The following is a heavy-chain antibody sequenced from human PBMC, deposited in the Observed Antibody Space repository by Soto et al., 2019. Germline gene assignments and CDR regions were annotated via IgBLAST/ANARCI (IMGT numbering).Heavy chain of an antibody. CDR2: IYRGGST. CDR3: AREDEGSSFDY. CDR1: GFTVRSNY. V-gene: IGHV3-53*01. D-gene: IGHD3-10*01. Sequence: EVQLVESGGDLIQPGGSLRLSCAASGFTVRSNYMSWVRQAPGKGLEWVSVIYRGGSTYYADSGKGRFTISRDNSKNTLYLQINSLRAEDTAVYYCAREDEGSSFDYWGQGTLVTVSS. J-gene: IGHJ4*02.